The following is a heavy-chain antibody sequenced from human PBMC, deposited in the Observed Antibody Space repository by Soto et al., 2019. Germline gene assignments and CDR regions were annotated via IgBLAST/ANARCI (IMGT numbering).Heavy chain of an antibody. D-gene: IGHD3-22*01. CDR3: ARGFTYYYDSSGQLPAFDI. V-gene: IGHV4-30-2*01. Sequence: QLQLQESGSGLVKPSQTLSLTCAVSGGSISSGGYSWSWIRQPPGKGLEWIGYIYHSGSTYYNPSLKSRVTISVDRSKNQFSLKLSSVTAADTAVYYCARGFTYYYDSSGQLPAFDIWGQGTMVTVSS. J-gene: IGHJ3*02. CDR2: IYHSGST. CDR1: GGSISSGGYS.